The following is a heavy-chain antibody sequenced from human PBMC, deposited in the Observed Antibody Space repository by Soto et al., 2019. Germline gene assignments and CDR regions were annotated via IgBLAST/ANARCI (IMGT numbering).Heavy chain of an antibody. CDR2: ISYDGSNK. CDR1: GFTFSSYG. CDR3: GKSPSLFRPAASFAY. V-gene: IGHV3-30*18. Sequence: QVQLVESGGGVVQPGRSLRLSCAASGFTFSSYGMHWVRQAPGKGLEWVAVISYDGSNKYYADSVKGRFTISRDNSKNTLYLPMNSLGAEDTAVYYCGKSPSLFRPAASFAYWGQGTLVTVSS. J-gene: IGHJ4*02. D-gene: IGHD5-18*01.